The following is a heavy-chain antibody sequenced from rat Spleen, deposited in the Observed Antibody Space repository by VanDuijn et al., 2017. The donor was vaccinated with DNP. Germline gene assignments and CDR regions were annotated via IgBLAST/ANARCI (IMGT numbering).Heavy chain of an antibody. CDR1: GYSITSSYR. D-gene: IGHD1-7*01. CDR2: INSAGTT. CDR3: ARWTRYFDY. Sequence: EVQLQESGPGLVKPSQSLSLTCSVTGYSITSSYRWNWIRKFPGNKLEWMGLINSAGTTYYNPSLKSRLSITRDTSKNHFLLHLNSVTTEDTATYYCARWTRYFDYWGQGIMVTVSS. V-gene: IGHV3-3*01. J-gene: IGHJ2*01.